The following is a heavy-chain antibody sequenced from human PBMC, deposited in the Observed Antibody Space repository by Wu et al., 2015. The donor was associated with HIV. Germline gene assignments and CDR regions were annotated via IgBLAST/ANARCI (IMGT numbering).Heavy chain of an antibody. V-gene: IGHV1-2*02. CDR2: INPNTGGT. J-gene: IGHJ3*02. CDR1: GYSFSGFY. D-gene: IGHD2-2*01. CDR3: ARVFTIVPGGYSGEISSFDI. Sequence: QVQLVQSGAEVKKPGASVKVSCKASGYSFSGFYLHWVRQAPGQGLEWMGRINPNTGGTNYAEKFQGRVTMTRDTSISTASMELNRLRFDDTAVYYCARVFTIVPGGYSGEISSFDIWAKGQRSPSLQ.